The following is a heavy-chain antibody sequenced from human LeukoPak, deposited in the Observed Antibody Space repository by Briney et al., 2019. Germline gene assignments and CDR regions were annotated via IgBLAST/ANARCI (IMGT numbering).Heavy chain of an antibody. V-gene: IGHV3-23*01. CDR3: AKPIQGQGYYYYYMDV. J-gene: IGHJ6*03. CDR1: GFTFSSYA. Sequence: LPGGSLRLSCAASGFTFSSYAMSWVRQAPGKGLEWVSAISGSGGSTYYADPVKGRFTISRDNSKNTLYLQMNSLRAEDTAVYYCAKPIQGQGYYYYYMDVWGKGTTVTVSS. CDR2: ISGSGGST.